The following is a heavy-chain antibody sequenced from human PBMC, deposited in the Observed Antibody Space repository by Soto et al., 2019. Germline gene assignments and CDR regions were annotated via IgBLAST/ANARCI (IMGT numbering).Heavy chain of an antibody. J-gene: IGHJ4*02. CDR2: IIPIFGTA. CDR3: ASKVRKWGPADSSGWYDY. Sequence: GASVKVSCKASGGTFSSYAISWVRQAPGQGLEWMGGIIPIFGTANYAQKFQGRVTITADESTSTAYMELSSLRSEDTAVYYCASKVRKWGPADSSGWYDYWGQGTLVTVSS. D-gene: IGHD6-19*01. CDR1: GGTFSSYA. V-gene: IGHV1-69*13.